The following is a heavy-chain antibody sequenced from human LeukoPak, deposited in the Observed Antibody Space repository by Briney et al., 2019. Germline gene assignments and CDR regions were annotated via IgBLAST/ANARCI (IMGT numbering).Heavy chain of an antibody. J-gene: IGHJ4*02. V-gene: IGHV4-4*03. CDR3: LYGGNSGDWVY. D-gene: IGHD4-23*01. Sequence: PETLSLTCAVSGVSISGGNRWSWVRQPPGKGLEWIGEVIHSGDTNYNPSLKSRVTMSVDKSKNQFSLNLNSVTAADTAVYYCLYGGNSGDWVYWGQGTLVTVSS. CDR2: VIHSGDT. CDR1: GVSISGGNR.